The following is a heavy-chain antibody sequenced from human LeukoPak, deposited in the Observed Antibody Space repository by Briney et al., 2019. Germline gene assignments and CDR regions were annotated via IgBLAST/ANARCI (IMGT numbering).Heavy chain of an antibody. CDR2: IIPIFGTA. J-gene: IGHJ4*02. V-gene: IGHV1-69*13. CDR1: GGTFSSYA. Sequence: ASVKVSCKASGGTFSSYAISWVRQAPGQGLEWMGGIIPIFGTANYAQKFQGRVTITADESTSTAYMELSSLRSEDTAVYYCVSALGILQWLPWGYWGQGTLVTVSS. CDR3: VSALGILQWLPWGY. D-gene: IGHD5-12*01.